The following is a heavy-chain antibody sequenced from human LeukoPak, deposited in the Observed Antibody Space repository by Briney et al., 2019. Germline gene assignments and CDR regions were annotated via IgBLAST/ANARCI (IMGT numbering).Heavy chain of an antibody. CDR1: GFSFSTYA. CDR3: AKSLYGGCDY. CDR2: VNSNGGST. J-gene: IGHJ4*02. V-gene: IGHV3-23*01. Sequence: GGSLRLSCAASGFSFSTYAMSWVRQAPGKGLEWVSGVNSNGGSTSYADSVKGRFTIFRDNSKNTVYLQMNSLRVEDTAVYYCAKSLYGGCDYWGQGTVVTVSS. D-gene: IGHD3-16*02.